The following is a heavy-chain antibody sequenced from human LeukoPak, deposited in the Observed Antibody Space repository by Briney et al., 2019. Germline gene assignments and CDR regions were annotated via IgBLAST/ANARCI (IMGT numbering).Heavy chain of an antibody. V-gene: IGHV3-21*01. CDR2: ISSSSSYI. CDR3: ARSWLLAAAGTYDY. CDR1: GFTFSSYS. Sequence: GGSLRVSCAASGFTFSSYSMNWVRQAPGKRLEWVSSISSSSSYIYYADSVKGRFTISRDNAKNSLYLQMNSLRAEDTAVYYCARSWLLAAAGTYDYWGQGTLVTVSS. J-gene: IGHJ4*02. D-gene: IGHD6-13*01.